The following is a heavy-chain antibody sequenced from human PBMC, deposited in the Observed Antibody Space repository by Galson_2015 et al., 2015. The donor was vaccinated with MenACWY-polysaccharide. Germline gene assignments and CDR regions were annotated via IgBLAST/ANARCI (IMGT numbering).Heavy chain of an antibody. V-gene: IGHV3-23*01. CDR2: ISGSGGST. J-gene: IGHJ4*02. D-gene: IGHD1-26*01. CDR3: AKDLRVGATAGSELDF. Sequence: SLRLSCAASGFTFSSYGMSWVRQAPGKGLEWVSSISGSGGSTFYADSVKGRFTISRDNSKNTLSLQVNSLRAEDKAKYYCAKDLRVGATAGSELDFWGQGTLVTVSS. CDR1: GFTFSSYG.